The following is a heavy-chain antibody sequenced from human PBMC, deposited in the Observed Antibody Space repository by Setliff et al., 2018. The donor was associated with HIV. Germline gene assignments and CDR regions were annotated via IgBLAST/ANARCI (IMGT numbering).Heavy chain of an antibody. Sequence: SVNVSCKASGYTFTGYYMHWVRQAPGQGLEWMGWINPNSGGTNYAQNFQGRVTMTRDTSISTAYMDLSRLRSDDTAVYYCARDGDYYDSSGYYYFPFYFDYWGQGTLVTVSS. CDR2: INPNSGGT. CDR3: ARDGDYYDSSGYYYFPFYFDY. D-gene: IGHD3-22*01. V-gene: IGHV1-2*02. CDR1: GYTFTGYY. J-gene: IGHJ4*02.